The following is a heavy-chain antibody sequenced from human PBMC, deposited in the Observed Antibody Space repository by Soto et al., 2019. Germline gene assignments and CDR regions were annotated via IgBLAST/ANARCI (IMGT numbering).Heavy chain of an antibody. Sequence: GGSLRLSCITSGFTFSSYGIHWVRQAPGKGLEWVAFISYDGNNRFYVDSVKGRFTISRDNSKKTLFLEMSSLRAEDTAVYYCAKGTMARGLMRYYYGMDVWGQGTTVTVSS. CDR1: GFTFSSYG. J-gene: IGHJ6*02. CDR2: ISYDGNNR. D-gene: IGHD3-10*01. V-gene: IGHV3-30*18. CDR3: AKGTMARGLMRYYYGMDV.